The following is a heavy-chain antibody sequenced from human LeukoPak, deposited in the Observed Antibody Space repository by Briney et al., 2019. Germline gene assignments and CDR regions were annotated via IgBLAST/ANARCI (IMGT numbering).Heavy chain of an antibody. CDR1: GGSFSRHA. CDR3: ARAYGDPTLIDY. CDR2: IIPIFGTA. Sequence: SVKVSCKASGGSFSRHAISWVRHVPGQGLEWMGGIIPIFGTANYAQKFQGRVTIIADESTSTAYMELRSLRSDDTAVYYCARAYGDPTLIDYWGQGTLVTVSS. V-gene: IGHV1-69*13. J-gene: IGHJ4*02. D-gene: IGHD4-17*01.